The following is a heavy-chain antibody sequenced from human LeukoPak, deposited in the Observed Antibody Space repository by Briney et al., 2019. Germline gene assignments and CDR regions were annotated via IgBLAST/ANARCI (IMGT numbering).Heavy chain of an antibody. V-gene: IGHV3-23*01. CDR2: ISGSGGST. D-gene: IGHD3-22*01. Sequence: GGSLRLSCVVSGLTFSSHWMSWVRQAPGKGLEWVSAISGSGGSTYYADSVKGRFTISRDNSKNTLYLQMNSLRAEDTAVYYCAKDRASYYYDSSGLRYYGMDVWGQGTTVTVSS. CDR3: AKDRASYYYDSSGLRYYGMDV. J-gene: IGHJ6*02. CDR1: GLTFSSHW.